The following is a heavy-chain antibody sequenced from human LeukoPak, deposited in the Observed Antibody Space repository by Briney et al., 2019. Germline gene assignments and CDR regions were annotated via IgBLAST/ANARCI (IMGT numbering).Heavy chain of an antibody. Sequence: ASVKVSCKASGYTFTGYYMHWVRQAPGQGLEWMGRINPNSGGTNYAQKFQGRVTMTRDTSISTAYMELSRLRSDDTAVYYCARDHYYDSSGYYCYCGMDVWGQGTTVTVSS. CDR3: ARDHYYDSSGYYCYCGMDV. CDR2: INPNSGGT. J-gene: IGHJ6*02. CDR1: GYTFTGYY. D-gene: IGHD3-22*01. V-gene: IGHV1-2*06.